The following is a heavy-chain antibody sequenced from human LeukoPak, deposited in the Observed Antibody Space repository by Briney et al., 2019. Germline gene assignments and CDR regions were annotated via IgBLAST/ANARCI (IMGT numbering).Heavy chain of an antibody. CDR1: GFTFSSYA. J-gene: IGHJ4*02. Sequence: PGGSLRLSCAASGFTFSSYAMHWVRQAPGKGLEWVAVISYDGSNKYYADSVKGRFTISRGNAKNSLYLQMNSLRAEDTAVYYCARDRYSSSWRTGVNYFDYWGQGTLVTVSS. CDR3: ARDRYSSSWRTGVNYFDY. D-gene: IGHD6-13*01. CDR2: ISYDGSNK. V-gene: IGHV3-30-3*01.